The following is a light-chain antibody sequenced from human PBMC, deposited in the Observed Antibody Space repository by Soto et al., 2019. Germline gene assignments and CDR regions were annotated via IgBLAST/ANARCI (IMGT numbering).Light chain of an antibody. CDR1: QTVAYTS. Sequence: EIVLTPSQAILSLSPGARATLSCRASQTVAYTSFAWYQQRPGQAPRLLIYGTSTRATGTPDRFIGSGSGTAFTLTISRLEPEDFAVYYCQQYVTTPRTFGQGTKVE. J-gene: IGKJ1*01. V-gene: IGKV3-20*01. CDR2: GTS. CDR3: QQYVTTPRT.